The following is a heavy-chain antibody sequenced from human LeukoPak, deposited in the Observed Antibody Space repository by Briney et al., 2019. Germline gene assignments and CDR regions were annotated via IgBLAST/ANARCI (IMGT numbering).Heavy chain of an antibody. Sequence: KPGGSLRLSCAASGFTFSSYSMHWVRQAPGKGLEWVSSISSSSSYIYYADSVKGRFTISRDNAKNSLYLQMDSLRAEDTAVYYCARDSYSGSSFDYWGQGTLVTVSS. CDR3: ARDSYSGSSFDY. CDR1: GFTFSSYS. D-gene: IGHD1-26*01. V-gene: IGHV3-21*01. J-gene: IGHJ4*02. CDR2: ISSSSSYI.